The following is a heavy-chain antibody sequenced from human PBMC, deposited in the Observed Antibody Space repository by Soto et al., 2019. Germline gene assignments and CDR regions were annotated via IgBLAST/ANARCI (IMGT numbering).Heavy chain of an antibody. CDR2: IWYDGSNK. D-gene: IGHD3-22*01. J-gene: IGHJ4*02. CDR3: ARAAYYDSSGYYS. V-gene: IGHV3-33*01. Sequence: QVQLVESGGGVVQPGRSLRLSCAASGFTFSSYGMHWVRQAPGKGLEWVAVIWYDGSNKYYADSVKGRFTISRDNSKNTLYLQMNSLRAEDTAVYYCARAAYYDSSGYYSWGQGTLVTVSS. CDR1: GFTFSSYG.